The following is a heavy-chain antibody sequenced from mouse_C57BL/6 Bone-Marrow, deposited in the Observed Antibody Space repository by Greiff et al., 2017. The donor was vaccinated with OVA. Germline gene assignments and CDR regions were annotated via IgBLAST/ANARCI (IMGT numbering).Heavy chain of an antibody. CDR1: GYTFTSYW. CDR2: IAPENGDT. Sequence: EVQLQQPGAELVKPGASVKLSCKASGYTFTSYWMHWVKQRPEQGLEWIGWIAPENGDTEYASKFQGKATITADTSSNTAYLQLSSLTSEDTAVYYCTTKDYDHYAMDYWGQGTSVTVSS. CDR3: TTKDYDHYAMDY. D-gene: IGHD2-4*01. V-gene: IGHV14-4*01. J-gene: IGHJ4*01.